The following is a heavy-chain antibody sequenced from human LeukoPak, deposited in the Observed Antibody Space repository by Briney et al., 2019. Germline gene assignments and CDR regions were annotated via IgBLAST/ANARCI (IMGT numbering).Heavy chain of an antibody. CDR2: IIPIFGTA. J-gene: IGHJ4*02. D-gene: IGHD1-26*01. CDR3: ARDRYSGSYLFDY. Sequence: SVKVSCKASGGTFSSNAISWVRQAPGQGLEWMGRIIPIFGTANYAQKFQGRVTITTDESTSTAYMELSSLRSEDTAVYYCARDRYSGSYLFDYWGQGTLVTVSS. V-gene: IGHV1-69*05. CDR1: GGTFSSNA.